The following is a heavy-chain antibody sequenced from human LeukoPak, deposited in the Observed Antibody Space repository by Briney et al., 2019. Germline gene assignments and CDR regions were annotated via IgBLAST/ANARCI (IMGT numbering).Heavy chain of an antibody. D-gene: IGHD2-21*02. J-gene: IGHJ6*02. V-gene: IGHV3-33*01. CDR3: ARDILSAYCGGDCYPLNGMDV. CDR1: AFTFSSYG. CDR2: IWYDGSNK. Sequence: GRSLRLSCAPSAFTFSSYGMHWVRQAPGRGLEWVAVIWYDGSNKYYADSVKGRFTISRDNSKNTLYLQMNSLRAEDTAVYYCARDILSAYCGGDCYPLNGMDVWGQGTTVTVSS.